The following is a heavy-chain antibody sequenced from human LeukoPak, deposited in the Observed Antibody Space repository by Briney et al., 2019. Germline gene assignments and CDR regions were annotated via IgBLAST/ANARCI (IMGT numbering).Heavy chain of an antibody. J-gene: IGHJ3*02. CDR2: IYYSGST. Sequence: SETLSLTCTVSGGSISSYYWSWIRQPPRKGLEWIGYIYYSGSTNYNPSLKSRVTISVDTSKNQFSLKLSSVTAADTAVYYCAGITGMVRAPERHPHDAFDIWGQGTMVTVSS. V-gene: IGHV4-59*12. D-gene: IGHD1-26*01. CDR1: GGSISSYY. CDR3: AGITGMVRAPERHPHDAFDI.